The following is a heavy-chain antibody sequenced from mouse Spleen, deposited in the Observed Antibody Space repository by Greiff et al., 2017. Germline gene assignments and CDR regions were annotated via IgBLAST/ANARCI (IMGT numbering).Heavy chain of an antibody. V-gene: IGHV2-9*02. J-gene: IGHJ3*01. CDR2: LWAGGST. CDR3: ASLYYRYDGAWFAH. D-gene: IGHD2-14*01. Sequence: VKVVESGPGLVAPSQSLSITCTVSGFSLTTYAVHWVRQCPGKGLEWLGVLWAGGSTNYNSALMSRLSISKDSSKSQVFLKMNTLQPDDTALYYCASLYYRYDGAWFAHWGQGTLVTVSA. CDR1: GFSLTTYA.